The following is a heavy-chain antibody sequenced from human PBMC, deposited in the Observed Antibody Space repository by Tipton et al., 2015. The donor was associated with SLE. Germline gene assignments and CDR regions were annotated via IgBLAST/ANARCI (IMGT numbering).Heavy chain of an antibody. D-gene: IGHD5-12*01. Sequence: TLSLTCTVSGGSISSGSYYWSWIRQPAGKGLEWIGRIYTSGSTNYSPSLKSRITISVDTSKNQFSLNLTSVTAADTAVYYCARRVLISGFDPWGQGMLVTVSS. CDR1: GGSISSGSYY. J-gene: IGHJ5*02. V-gene: IGHV4-61*02. CDR3: ARRVLISGFDP. CDR2: IYTSGST.